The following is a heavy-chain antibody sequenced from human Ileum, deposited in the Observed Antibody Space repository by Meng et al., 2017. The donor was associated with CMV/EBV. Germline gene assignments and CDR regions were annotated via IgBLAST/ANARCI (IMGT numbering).Heavy chain of an antibody. J-gene: IGHJ4*02. CDR2: INQGGSQK. Sequence: GSLKISCAASGFTFNNYWMSWVRQAPGKVLEWVAHINQGGSQKYYVDSVRGRFTISRDNAKNSLYLQMDSLRAEETAVYYCARHPDYRFDSWGQGTLVTVSS. D-gene: IGHD4-11*01. CDR1: GFTFNNYW. CDR3: ARHPDYRFDS. V-gene: IGHV3-7*01.